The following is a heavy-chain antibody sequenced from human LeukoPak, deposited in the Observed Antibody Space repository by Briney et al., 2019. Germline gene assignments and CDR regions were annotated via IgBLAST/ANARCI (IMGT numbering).Heavy chain of an antibody. V-gene: IGHV3-21*01. Sequence: PGGSLRLSCAASEFTFSTYSMNWVRQPPGKGLEWVSSISNNGNYIYYADSVKGRFTISRDNAKNSLYLQMNSLRVEDTAVYYCARLYCSGDCYAFDYWGQGTLVTVSS. CDR2: ISNNGNYI. D-gene: IGHD2-21*02. CDR1: EFTFSTYS. J-gene: IGHJ4*02. CDR3: ARLYCSGDCYAFDY.